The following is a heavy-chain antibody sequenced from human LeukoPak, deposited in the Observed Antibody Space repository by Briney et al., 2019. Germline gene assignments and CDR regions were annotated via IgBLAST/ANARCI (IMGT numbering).Heavy chain of an antibody. J-gene: IGHJ5*02. CDR1: DYILSDYY. V-gene: IGHV1-2*02. CDR3: ARSSGGSGRWGDNWFDP. Sequence: ASVKVSCKTSDYILSDYYVHWVRQAPGEGLEWMGWINLNSGGTNYEQKFQGRVTMTRDTSISTAYMELSSLRSDDTAVYYCARSSGGSGRWGDNWFDPWGQGTLVSVSS. D-gene: IGHD3-10*01. CDR2: INLNSGGT.